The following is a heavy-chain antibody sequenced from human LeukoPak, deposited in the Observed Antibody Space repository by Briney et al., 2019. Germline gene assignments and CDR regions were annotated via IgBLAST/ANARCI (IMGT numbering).Heavy chain of an antibody. V-gene: IGHV4-34*01. CDR2: IYYSGNT. D-gene: IGHD4-17*01. J-gene: IGHJ4*02. Sequence: SETLSLTCAVYGGPFRGYYWSWIRQPPGKGLEWIGSIYYSGNTYYNPSLKSRVTISVDTSKTQFSLKVSSVTAADTAVYYCARHKFGDHFDYWGQGTLVTVSS. CDR1: GGPFRGYY. CDR3: ARHKFGDHFDY.